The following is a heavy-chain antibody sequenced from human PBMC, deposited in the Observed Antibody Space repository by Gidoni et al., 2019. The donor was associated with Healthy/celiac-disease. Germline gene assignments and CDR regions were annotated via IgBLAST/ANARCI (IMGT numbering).Heavy chain of an antibody. CDR1: GFTFSSDS. D-gene: IGHD2-2*01. Sequence: EVQLVESGGGLVKPGGSLRLSCAASGFTFSSDSMNWVRQAPGKGLEWVSYISSSSSTIYYADSVKGRFTISRDNAKNSLYLQMNSLRAEDTAVYYCASTWASVYGPAAGPYYGMDVWGQGTTVTVSS. CDR3: ASTWASVYGPAAGPYYGMDV. V-gene: IGHV3-48*04. CDR2: ISSSSSTI. J-gene: IGHJ6*02.